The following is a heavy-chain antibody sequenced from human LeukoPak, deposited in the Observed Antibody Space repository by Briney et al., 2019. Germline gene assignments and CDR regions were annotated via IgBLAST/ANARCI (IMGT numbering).Heavy chain of an antibody. CDR3: ATMRWLQERDFDY. V-gene: IGHV1-69*13. Sequence: ASVKVSCKASGGTFSSYAISWVRQAPGQGLEWMGGIIPIFGTANYAQKFQGRVTITADESTSTAYMELSSLRSEDTAVYYCATMRWLQERDFDYWGQGTLVTVSS. CDR2: IIPIFGTA. D-gene: IGHD5-24*01. J-gene: IGHJ4*02. CDR1: GGTFSSYA.